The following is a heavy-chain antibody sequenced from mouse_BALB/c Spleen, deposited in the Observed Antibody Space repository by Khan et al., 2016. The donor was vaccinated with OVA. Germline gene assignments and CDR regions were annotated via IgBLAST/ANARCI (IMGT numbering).Heavy chain of an antibody. V-gene: IGHV1-7*01. Sequence: QVQLKQSGAELAKPGASVKMSCKASGYTFTSYWMHWVKQRPGQGLEWIGYINPATDYTEYNQKFKNKATLTADKSSSTAYMQLSSLTSEDSAFYYCVNHGSSSAWFTYWGQGTPVTVSA. D-gene: IGHD1-1*01. J-gene: IGHJ3*01. CDR3: VNHGSSSAWFTY. CDR1: GYTFTSYW. CDR2: INPATDYT.